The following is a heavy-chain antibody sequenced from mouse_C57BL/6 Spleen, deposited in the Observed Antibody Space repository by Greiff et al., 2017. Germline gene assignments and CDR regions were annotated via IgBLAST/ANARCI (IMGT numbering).Heavy chain of an antibody. CDR2: ISSGGDSI. D-gene: IGHD1-1*01. Sequence: EVQLMESGEGLVKPGGSLKLSCAASGFTFSSYAMSWVRQTPEKRLEWVAYISSGGDSIYYADTVKGRFTISRDNARNTLYLQMSSLKSEDTAMYYCTRDRHYGSSSAWFAYWGQGTLVTVSA. J-gene: IGHJ3*01. CDR1: GFTFSSYA. V-gene: IGHV5-9-1*02. CDR3: TRDRHYGSSSAWFAY.